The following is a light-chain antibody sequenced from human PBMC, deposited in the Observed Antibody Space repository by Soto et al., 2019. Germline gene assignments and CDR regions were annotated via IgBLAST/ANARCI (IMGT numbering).Light chain of an antibody. CDR3: AAWDDSLNAVV. CDR2: SNN. J-gene: IGLJ2*01. CDR1: SSNIGGNT. Sequence: QPVLTQPPSASGTPGQRVTISCSGSSSNIGGNTVNWYQQLLGTAPRVLIYSNNQRPSGVPDRFSGSKSGTSASLAISGLQSEDESDYYCAAWDDSLNAVVFGGGTKLTVL. V-gene: IGLV1-44*01.